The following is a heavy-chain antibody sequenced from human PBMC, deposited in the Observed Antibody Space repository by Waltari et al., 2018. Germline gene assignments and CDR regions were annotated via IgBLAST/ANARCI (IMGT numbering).Heavy chain of an antibody. V-gene: IGHV3-20*04. CDR3: ARIGPEYSSGWFVAFDI. D-gene: IGHD6-19*01. CDR1: GFTFDDYG. J-gene: IGHJ3*02. Sequence: EVQLVESGGGVVRPGGSLRLSCAASGFTFDDYGMSWVRQAPGRGLEWVSGLNCNGGSTGYADSVKGRFTISRDNAKNSLYLQMNSLRAEDTALYYCARIGPEYSSGWFVAFDIWGQGTMVTVSS. CDR2: LNCNGGST.